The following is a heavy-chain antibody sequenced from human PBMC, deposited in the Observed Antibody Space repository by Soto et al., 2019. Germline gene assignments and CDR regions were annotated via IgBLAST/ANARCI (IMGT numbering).Heavy chain of an antibody. V-gene: IGHV4-59*01. CDR3: ARAGFGAAAGPAYYFDY. D-gene: IGHD6-13*01. J-gene: IGHJ4*02. Sequence: SETLSLTCTVSGCSISSYYWSWIRRPPGKGLEWIGYIYYSGSTNYNPSLKSRVTISVDTSKNQFSLKLSSVTAADTAVYYCARAGFGAAAGPAYYFDYWGQGTLVTVSS. CDR2: IYYSGST. CDR1: GCSISSYY.